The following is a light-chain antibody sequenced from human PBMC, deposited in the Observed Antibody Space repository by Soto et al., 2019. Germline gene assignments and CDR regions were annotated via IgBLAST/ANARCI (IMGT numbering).Light chain of an antibody. J-gene: IGKJ1*01. CDR3: QQLSYWPRT. CDR1: QSVSNNN. CDR2: GAS. Sequence: DIVLPQSPDSLAVSLGERPTLSCSASQSVSNNNLAWYQQKPGQSPRLLIHGASTRATGIPARFSGSGSGTEFTLTISSLQSEDFAIYYCQQLSYWPRTFGQGTKVDIK. V-gene: IGKV3-15*01.